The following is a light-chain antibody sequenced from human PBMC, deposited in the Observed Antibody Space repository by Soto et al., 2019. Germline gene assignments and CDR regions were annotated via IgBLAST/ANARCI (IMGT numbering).Light chain of an antibody. J-gene: IGKJ5*01. Sequence: DIEMTQSPSTLSASVGDRVTITCRASQSISSWLAWYQQKPGKAPKLLIYKASSFDSGVPSRFSGSGSGTDFPMTISSLQPDYLATYYRQQYNSYLITFGQGTRLE. V-gene: IGKV1-5*03. CDR2: KAS. CDR3: QQYNSYLIT. CDR1: QSISSW.